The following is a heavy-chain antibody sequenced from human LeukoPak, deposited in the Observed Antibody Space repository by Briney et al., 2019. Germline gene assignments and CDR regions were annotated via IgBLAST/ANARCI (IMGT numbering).Heavy chain of an antibody. J-gene: IGHJ4*02. CDR2: SGGGGGRT. CDR1: GFIFNNCV. D-gene: IGHD1-7*01. CDR3: AKGEGPTVGIT. Sequence: GGSLRLSCAASGFIFNNCVMSWVRQGPGKGLEWVSASGGGGGRTYYADSVKGRFTISRDNSKNTLFLQMGSLRAEDAAVYYCAKGEGPTVGITWGQGTLVTVTS. V-gene: IGHV3-23*01.